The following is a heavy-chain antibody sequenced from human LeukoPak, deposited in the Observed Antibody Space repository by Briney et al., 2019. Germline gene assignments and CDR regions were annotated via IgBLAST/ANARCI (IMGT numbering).Heavy chain of an antibody. D-gene: IGHD3/OR15-3a*01. CDR2: IWYDGSNK. V-gene: IGHV3-33*01. J-gene: IGHJ4*02. CDR3: ARHKDWTFDY. Sequence: RSGGSLRLSCAASGFTFGSYDMHWVRQAPGKGLEWVAVIWYDGSNKYYADSVKGRFTISRDISKNTLYLQMNRLRAEDTAVYYCARHKDWTFDYWGQGTLVTVSS. CDR1: GFTFGSYD.